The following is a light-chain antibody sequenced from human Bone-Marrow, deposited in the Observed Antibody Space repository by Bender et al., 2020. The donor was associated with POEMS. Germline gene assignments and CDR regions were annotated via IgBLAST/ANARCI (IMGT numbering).Light chain of an antibody. CDR2: EVT. CDR1: SSDVGGYKY. CDR3: SSYKGNSNFGV. Sequence: QSALTQPAAVSGSPGQSVTISCTGTSSDVGGYKYVSWYQQHPGKVPKLLIYEVTKRPSGVPDRFSGSKSGNTAFLTVSGLQAEDEADYYCSSYKGNSNFGVFGGGTKLTVL. J-gene: IGLJ3*02. V-gene: IGLV2-8*01.